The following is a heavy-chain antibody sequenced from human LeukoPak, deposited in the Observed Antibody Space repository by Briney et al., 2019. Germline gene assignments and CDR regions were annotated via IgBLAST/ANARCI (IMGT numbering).Heavy chain of an antibody. CDR2: IYYDGST. V-gene: IGHV4-39*01. Sequence: SETLSLTCAVPGGSIRSGNYYWGWIRQPPGKGLDWIGNIYYDGSTYYNPSLKSRVTISVDTSKNQLSLTVNSVTATDTAVYYCVRRLEVWGQGTMVTVSS. CDR1: GGSIRSGNYY. CDR3: VRRLEV. J-gene: IGHJ3*01.